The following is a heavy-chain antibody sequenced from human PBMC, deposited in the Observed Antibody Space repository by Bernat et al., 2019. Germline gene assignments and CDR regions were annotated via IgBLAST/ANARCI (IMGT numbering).Heavy chain of an antibody. V-gene: IGHV3-30*18. CDR2: ISYDGSNK. CDR3: AKNHRLSRTSGIMGVDY. J-gene: IGHJ4*02. D-gene: IGHD2-2*01. Sequence: QVQLVESGGGVVQPGRSLRLSCAASGFTFSSYGMHWVRQAPGKGLEWVAVISYDGSNKYYADSVKGRFTISRDNSKNTLYLQMNSLRAEDTAVYYCAKNHRLSRTSGIMGVDYWGQGTLVTVSS. CDR1: GFTFSSYG.